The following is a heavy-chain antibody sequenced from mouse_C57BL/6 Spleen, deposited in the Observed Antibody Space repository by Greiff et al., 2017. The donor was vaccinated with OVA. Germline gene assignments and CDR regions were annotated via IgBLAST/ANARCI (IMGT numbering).Heavy chain of an antibody. CDR3: ARHGITTVVGYAMDY. J-gene: IGHJ4*01. CDR2: IWSDGST. V-gene: IGHV2-6-1*01. D-gene: IGHD1-1*01. CDR1: GFSFTSYG. Sequence: VQLQESGPGLVAPSQSLSITCTVSGFSFTSYGVHWVRQPPGKGLEWLVVIWSDGSTTYNSALKSRLSISKDNSKSQVFLKMNSLQTDDTAMYYCARHGITTVVGYAMDYWGQGTSVTVSS.